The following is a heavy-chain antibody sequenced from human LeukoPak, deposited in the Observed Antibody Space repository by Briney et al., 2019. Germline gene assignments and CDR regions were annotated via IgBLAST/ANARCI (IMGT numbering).Heavy chain of an antibody. CDR2: ISAYNGNT. J-gene: IGHJ4*02. Sequence: GASVKVSCKASGYTFTSYGISWVRQAPGQGLEWMGWISAYNGNTNYAQKLQGRVTMTTDTSTSTAYMELRSLRSDDTAVYYCAREIGCGGDCYSVGFDYWGQGTLVTVSS. V-gene: IGHV1-18*01. D-gene: IGHD2-21*02. CDR3: AREIGCGGDCYSVGFDY. CDR1: GYTFTSYG.